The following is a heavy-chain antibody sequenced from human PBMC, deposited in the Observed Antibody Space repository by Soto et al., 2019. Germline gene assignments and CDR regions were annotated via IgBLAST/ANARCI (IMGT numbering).Heavy chain of an antibody. CDR2: ISGNSRTI. J-gene: IGHJ4*02. CDR3: ARGSDYYYWDYD. D-gene: IGHD3-22*01. Sequence: GSLRLSCAASGFTFSSYDMNWVRQAPGKGLEWVSYISGNSRTIYYADSVKGRFTISRDNAKNSVYLQMNSLRAEDTAVYYWARGSDYYYWDYDCGQGTFVTVS. V-gene: IGHV3-48*01. CDR1: GFTFSSYD.